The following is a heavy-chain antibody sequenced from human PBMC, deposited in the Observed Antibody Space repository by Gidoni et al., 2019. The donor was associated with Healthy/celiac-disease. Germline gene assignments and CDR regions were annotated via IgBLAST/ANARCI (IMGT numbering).Heavy chain of an antibody. CDR2: ISHSGST. CDR1: AGSISSSNW. J-gene: IGHJ4*02. V-gene: IGHV4-4*02. D-gene: IGHD5-12*01. CDR3: ARCGGYDLPDD. Sequence: QVQLQESVPVLVTPSGTLSLTSAVSAGSISSSNWWSWGSHPPGKGLKWSGEISHSGSTNYNPYRKSRGTRSVDKSKNQFSLKLSAVTAADTAVYYCARCGGYDLPDDWGQGTLVTVSS.